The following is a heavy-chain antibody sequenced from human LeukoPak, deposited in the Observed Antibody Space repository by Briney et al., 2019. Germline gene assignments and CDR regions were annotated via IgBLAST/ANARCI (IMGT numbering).Heavy chain of an antibody. CDR2: IYYSGST. D-gene: IGHD5-18*01. V-gene: IGHV4-31*03. CDR3: ARDSSYGPGVFDY. Sequence: SQTLSLTCTVSGGSISSGGYYWSWIRQHPGKGLEWIGYIYYSGSTYYNPSLKSRATISVDTSKNQFSLKLSSVTAADTAVYYCARDSSYGPGVFDYWGQGTLVTVSS. CDR1: GGSISSGGYY. J-gene: IGHJ4*02.